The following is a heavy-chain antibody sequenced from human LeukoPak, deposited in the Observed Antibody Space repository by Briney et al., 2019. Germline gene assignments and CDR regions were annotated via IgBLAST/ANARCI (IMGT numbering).Heavy chain of an antibody. CDR1: GGSFSGYY. Sequence: PSETLSLTCAVYGGSFSGYYWSWIRQPPGKGLEWIGEINHSGSTNYNPSLKSRVTISVDTSKNQFSLKLSSVTAADTAVYYCARRQWAYYGSGGYLHYWGQGTLVTVSS. CDR3: ARRQWAYYGSGGYLHY. CDR2: INHSGST. D-gene: IGHD3-10*01. V-gene: IGHV4-34*01. J-gene: IGHJ4*02.